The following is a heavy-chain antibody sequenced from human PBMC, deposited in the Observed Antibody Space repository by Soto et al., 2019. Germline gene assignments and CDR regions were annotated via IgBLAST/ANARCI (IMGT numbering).Heavy chain of an antibody. V-gene: IGHV4-34*01. Sequence: PSETLSPPSPAYGGSLTGNFWTWIRYSPAKGLEWSGEGKYSGSTNSNTSLKSRVTISVDTSRSKISLNVNSVPAADTAVYYCARSPQRINLARGLLGSWFDSWAQGISVTVSS. CDR3: ARSPQRINLARGLLGSWFDS. CDR1: GGSLTGNF. J-gene: IGHJ5*01. D-gene: IGHD3-10*01. CDR2: GKYSGST.